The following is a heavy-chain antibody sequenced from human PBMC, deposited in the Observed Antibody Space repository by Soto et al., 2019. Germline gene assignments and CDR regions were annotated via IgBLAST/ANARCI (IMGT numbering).Heavy chain of an antibody. CDR3: AREAPLGYSGSNDY. J-gene: IGHJ4*02. CDR1: GGTFSSYA. D-gene: IGHD1-26*01. CDR2: IIPIFGTA. Sequence: QVQLVQSGAEVKKPGSSVKVSCKASGGTFSSYAISWVQQAPGQGLEWMGGIIPIFGTANYAQKFQGRVTITADKSTSTAYMELSSLRSEDTAVYYCAREAPLGYSGSNDYWGQGTLVTVSS. V-gene: IGHV1-69*06.